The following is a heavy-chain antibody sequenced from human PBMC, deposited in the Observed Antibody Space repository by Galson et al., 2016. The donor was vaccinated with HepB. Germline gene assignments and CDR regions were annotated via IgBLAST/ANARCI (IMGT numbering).Heavy chain of an antibody. J-gene: IGHJ4*02. CDR1: GGSISSSNW. CDR3: ARRLYCSGGSCYIFDS. CDR2: VFHNGNT. V-gene: IGHV4-4*02. D-gene: IGHD2-15*01. Sequence: SETLSLTCTVSGGSISSSNWWSWDRQPPGKGLEWIGDVFHNGNTNYKSSLKSRVTLSVDKSKNQFSLNLTSVTAADTAVYYCARRLYCSGGSCYIFDSWGQGTLVTVSS.